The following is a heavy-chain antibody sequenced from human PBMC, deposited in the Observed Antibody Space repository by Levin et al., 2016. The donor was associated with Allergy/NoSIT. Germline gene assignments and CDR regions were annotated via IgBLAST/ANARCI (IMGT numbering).Heavy chain of an antibody. CDR3: ASPQVVSNAYDI. Sequence: ASVKVSCKATGYSFTSYTMHWVRQAPGQRLEWMGWISPGNGDTRYSQKFQGRVTITKDTSASTAYMELNSLTSGDTAVYYCASPQVVSNAYDIWGQGTKVTVSS. J-gene: IGHJ3*02. CDR2: ISPGNGDT. CDR1: GYSFTSYT. D-gene: IGHD3-16*02. V-gene: IGHV1-3*01.